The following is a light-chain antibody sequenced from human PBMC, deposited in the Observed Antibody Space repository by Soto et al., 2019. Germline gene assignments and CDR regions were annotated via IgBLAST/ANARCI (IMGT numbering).Light chain of an antibody. CDR1: ESISNY. V-gene: IGKV1-5*01. J-gene: IGKJ1*01. CDR3: QQYNSYLWT. Sequence: DIQMTQSPSSLSASVGDRVTITCRASESISNYLNWYQQKPGKAPKLLIYDASSLESGVPPRFSGSGSGTEFTLTISSLQPDDFATYYCQQYNSYLWTFGQGTKVDIK. CDR2: DAS.